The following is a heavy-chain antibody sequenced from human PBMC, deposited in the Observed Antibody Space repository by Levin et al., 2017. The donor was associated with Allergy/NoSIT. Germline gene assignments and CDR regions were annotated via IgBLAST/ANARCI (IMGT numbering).Heavy chain of an antibody. Sequence: PSETLSLTCTVAGESVTSFHWSWVRQPAGKGLEWIGRIYDTGNTKYNPSYNPSLKGRVTVSVDTSKNQFSLKLTAVSAADTAMYYCARDSRLIGFDYWGQGILVTVSS. CDR1: GESVTSFH. CDR2: IYDTGNT. CDR3: ARDSRLIGFDY. V-gene: IGHV4-4*07. J-gene: IGHJ4*02. D-gene: IGHD2-21*01.